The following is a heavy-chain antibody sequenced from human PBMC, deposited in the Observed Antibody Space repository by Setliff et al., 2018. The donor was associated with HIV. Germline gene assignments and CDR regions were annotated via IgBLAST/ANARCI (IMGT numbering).Heavy chain of an antibody. Sequence: ASVKVSCKASGYTFTNFYLHWVRQAPGQGLEWMGWINPNSGGTNYAQKFQGRVTMTRDTSISTAYMELSRLRSDDTAVYYCARDDIVATISFNYWGQGTLVTVSS. CDR2: INPNSGGT. CDR3: ARDDIVATISFNY. J-gene: IGHJ4*02. V-gene: IGHV1-2*02. D-gene: IGHD5-12*01. CDR1: GYTFTNFY.